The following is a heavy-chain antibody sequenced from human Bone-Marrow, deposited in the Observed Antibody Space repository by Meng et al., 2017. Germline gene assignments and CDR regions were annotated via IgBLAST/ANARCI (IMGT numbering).Heavy chain of an antibody. CDR3: ARGVDYPPPGFPLDI. J-gene: IGHJ3*02. Sequence: SETLSLTCTVSGGSISSYYWSWIRQPPGKGLEWIGYIYYSGSTNYNPSLKSRVTISVYTSKNQFSLKLSSVTAADTAVYYCARGVDYPPPGFPLDIWGQGTMVTVSS. D-gene: IGHD5-12*01. CDR2: IYYSGST. V-gene: IGHV4-59*12. CDR1: GGSISSYY.